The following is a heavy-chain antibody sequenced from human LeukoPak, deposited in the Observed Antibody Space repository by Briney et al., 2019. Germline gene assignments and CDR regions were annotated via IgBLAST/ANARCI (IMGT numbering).Heavy chain of an antibody. CDR2: ISWNSGSI. V-gene: IGHV3-9*01. Sequence: PGGSLRLSCAASGFTFDDYAMHWVRQAPGKGLEWVSGISWNSGSIGYADSVKGRFTISRDNAKNSLYLQMNSLRAEDTALYYCAKDADVATISFFDYWGQGTLVTVSS. J-gene: IGHJ4*02. CDR3: AKDADVATISFFDY. CDR1: GFTFDDYA. D-gene: IGHD5-12*01.